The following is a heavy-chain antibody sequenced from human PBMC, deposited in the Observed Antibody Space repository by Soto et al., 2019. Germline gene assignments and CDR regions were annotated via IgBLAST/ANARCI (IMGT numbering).Heavy chain of an antibody. CDR2: ISSSGSTI. CDR1: GFTFSSYE. V-gene: IGHV3-48*03. J-gene: IGHJ4*02. CDR3: ARGDYYDSSGPFDY. Sequence: EVQLVESGGGLVQPGGSLRLSCAASGFTFSSYEMNWVRQAPGKGLEWVSYISSSGSTIYYADSVKGRFTISRDNAKNSLYLQMNSLRAADTAVYYCARGDYYDSSGPFDYWGQGTLVTVSS. D-gene: IGHD3-22*01.